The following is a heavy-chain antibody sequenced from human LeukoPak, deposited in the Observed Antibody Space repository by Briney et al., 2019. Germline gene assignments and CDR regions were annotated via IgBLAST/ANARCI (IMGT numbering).Heavy chain of an antibody. CDR3: ARDTWWDRRRV. V-gene: IGHV4-34*01. CDR2: INHSGST. D-gene: IGHD2-8*02. Sequence: SETLSLTCAVYGGSFSGYYWSWIRQPPGKGLEWIGEINHSGSTNYNPSLKSRVTISVDTSKNQFSLKLSSVTAADTAVYYCARDTWWDRRRVWGQGTMVTVS. J-gene: IGHJ3*01. CDR1: GGSFSGYY.